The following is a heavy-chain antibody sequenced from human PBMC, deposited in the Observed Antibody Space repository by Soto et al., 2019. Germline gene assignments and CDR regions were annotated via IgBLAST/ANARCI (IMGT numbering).Heavy chain of an antibody. Sequence: PGGSLRLSCAASGFTFSDHYMDWVRQAPGKGLEWVGRSRNKANSYSTEYAASVKGRFTISRDESKNSLYLQMNSLKTEDTAVYYCARFSGSYTRGHDYWGQGTLVTVSS. CDR3: ARFSGSYTRGHDY. V-gene: IGHV3-72*01. CDR2: SRNKANSYST. CDR1: GFTFSDHY. D-gene: IGHD1-26*01. J-gene: IGHJ4*02.